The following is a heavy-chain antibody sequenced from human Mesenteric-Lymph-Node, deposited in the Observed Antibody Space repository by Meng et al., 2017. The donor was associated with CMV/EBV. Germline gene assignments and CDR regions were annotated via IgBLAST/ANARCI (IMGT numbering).Heavy chain of an antibody. Sequence: SETLSLTCAVYGGSFSGYYWSWIRQPPGKGLEWIGETNHSGSTNYNPSLKSRVTISVDTSKNQFSLKLSSVTAADTAVYYCARRVVVVPAAIRSGAQQGFDYWGQGTLVTVSS. CDR1: GGSFSGYY. J-gene: IGHJ4*02. CDR2: TNHSGST. D-gene: IGHD2-2*02. CDR3: ARRVVVVPAAIRSGAQQGFDY. V-gene: IGHV4-34*01.